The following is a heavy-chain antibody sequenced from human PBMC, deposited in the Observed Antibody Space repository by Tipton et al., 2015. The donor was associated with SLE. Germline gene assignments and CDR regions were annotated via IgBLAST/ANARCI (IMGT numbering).Heavy chain of an antibody. Sequence: SLRLSCAAPGFTFSSYAMRWVRQAPGKGLEWVSALSGSGGSTYYADSVKGRFTISRDNSKNTLYLQMNSLRAEDTAVYYCAKDLDYYDSSGDQAEDIWGQGTMVTVSS. CDR2: LSGSGGST. J-gene: IGHJ3*02. CDR1: GFTFSSYA. CDR3: AKDLDYYDSSGDQAEDI. D-gene: IGHD3-22*01. V-gene: IGHV3-23*01.